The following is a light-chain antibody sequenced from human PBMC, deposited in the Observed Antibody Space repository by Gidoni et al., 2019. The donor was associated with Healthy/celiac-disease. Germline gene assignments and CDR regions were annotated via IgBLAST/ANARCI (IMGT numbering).Light chain of an antibody. CDR1: QSLLHSNGYNY. CDR2: LGF. J-gene: IGKJ1*01. Sequence: DIVMTQSRLSLPVTPGEPASISCRSSQSLLHSNGYNYLDWYLQKPGQSPQLLIYLGFNRASGVPDRFSGSGSGTDFTLKISRVEAEDVGVYYCMQALQTPWTFGQGTKVEIK. V-gene: IGKV2-28*01. CDR3: MQALQTPWT.